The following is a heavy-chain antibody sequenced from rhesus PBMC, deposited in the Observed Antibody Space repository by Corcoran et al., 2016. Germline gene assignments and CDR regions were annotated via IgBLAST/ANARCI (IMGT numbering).Heavy chain of an antibody. V-gene: IGHV3S5*01. J-gene: IGHJ4*01. CDR2: INRGGSST. D-gene: IGHD3-9*01. CDR1: GFTFSSYG. CDR3: AKGGYGTFDY. Sequence: EVQLVESGGGLVQPGGSLKLSCAASGFTFSSYGMSWVRQAPGKGLRWVSTINRGGSSTYYADSVKGRFTISRDNSKNTLSLQMNSLRAEDTAVYYCAKGGYGTFDYWGQGVLVTVSS.